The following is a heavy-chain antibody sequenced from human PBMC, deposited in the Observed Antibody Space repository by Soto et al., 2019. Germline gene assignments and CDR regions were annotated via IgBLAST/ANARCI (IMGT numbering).Heavy chain of an antibody. V-gene: IGHV3-33*08. CDR1: GFTFSYYG. Sequence: QVQLVESGGGVVQPGGSLRLSCAASGFTFSYYGFHWVRQAPGKGLEWVAVMHTGGNEKYYVDSVKGRFTVSRDDSGNMVYMEMRGLRAEDTAEYCCARDADTTGHYSHFDLWGRGARVAVS. J-gene: IGHJ4*02. CDR3: ARDADTTGHYSHFDL. CDR2: MHTGGNEK. D-gene: IGHD3-9*01.